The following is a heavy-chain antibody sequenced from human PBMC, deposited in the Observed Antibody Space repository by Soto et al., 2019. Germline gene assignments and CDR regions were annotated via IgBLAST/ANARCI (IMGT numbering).Heavy chain of an antibody. CDR1: GGSISSYY. V-gene: IGHV4-59*01. Sequence: PSETLSLTCTVSGGSISSYYWSWIRQPPGKGLEWIGYIYYSGSTNYNPSLKSRVTISVDTSKNQFSLKLSSVTAADTAVYYCARDGGGSSWYSYYDYYYYYMDVWGKGPWSPSP. CDR3: ARDGGGSSWYSYYDYYYYYMDV. CDR2: IYYSGST. D-gene: IGHD6-13*01. J-gene: IGHJ6*03.